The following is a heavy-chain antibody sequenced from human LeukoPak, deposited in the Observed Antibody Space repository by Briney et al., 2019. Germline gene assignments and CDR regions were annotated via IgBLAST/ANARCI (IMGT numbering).Heavy chain of an antibody. D-gene: IGHD6-19*01. CDR2: INHSGST. CDR1: GGSISSGGYS. Sequence: SQTLSLTCAVSGGSISSGGYSWSWIRQPPGKGLEWIGEINHSGSTNYNPSLKSRVTISVDTSKNQFSLKLSSVTAADTAVYYCARRPVAGTRGNFDYWGQGTLVTVSS. J-gene: IGHJ4*02. CDR3: ARRPVAGTRGNFDY. V-gene: IGHV4-30-2*01.